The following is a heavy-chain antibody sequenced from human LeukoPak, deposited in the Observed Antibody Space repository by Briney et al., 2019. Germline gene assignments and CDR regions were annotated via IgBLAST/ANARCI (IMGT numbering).Heavy chain of an antibody. D-gene: IGHD6-13*01. CDR3: AHLIAAAGTDFDY. Sequence: PGGSLRLSCAASGFTFSSYSMNWVRQAPGKGLEWVSYISSSSSTIYYADSVKGRFTISRDNAKNSLYLQMNSLRAEDTAVYYCAHLIAAAGTDFDYWGQGTLVTVSS. CDR2: ISSSSSTI. CDR1: GFTFSSYS. J-gene: IGHJ4*02. V-gene: IGHV3-48*01.